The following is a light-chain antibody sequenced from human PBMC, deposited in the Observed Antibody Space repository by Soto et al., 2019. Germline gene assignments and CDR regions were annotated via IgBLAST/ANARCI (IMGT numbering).Light chain of an antibody. CDR3: QQYASSIT. J-gene: IGKJ3*01. CDR2: GAF. V-gene: IGKV3-20*01. Sequence: EILLTQSPGTLSLSPGGRATLSCRASESVGSNYLAWYRHKPGLAPRLLIYGAFMRAPGIPERFSGSGYGTDFTLTISRLEPEDFAVYYCQQYASSITFGPGTRVDFK. CDR1: ESVGSNY.